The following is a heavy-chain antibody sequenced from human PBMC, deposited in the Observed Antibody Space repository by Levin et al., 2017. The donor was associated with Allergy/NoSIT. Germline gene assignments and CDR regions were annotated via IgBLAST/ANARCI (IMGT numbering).Heavy chain of an antibody. Sequence: SGGSLRLSCAASGFTFSTYGMHWVRQAPGKGLEWVSVISYDGGNEYYADSVKGRFTISRDNSKNTLYLQMNSLRAEDTAVYYCAKDLTNTGYCSGSSCYRLDYWGQGNLVTVSS. D-gene: IGHD2-15*01. CDR1: GFTFSTYG. V-gene: IGHV3-30*18. J-gene: IGHJ4*02. CDR3: AKDLTNTGYCSGSSCYRLDY. CDR2: ISYDGGNE.